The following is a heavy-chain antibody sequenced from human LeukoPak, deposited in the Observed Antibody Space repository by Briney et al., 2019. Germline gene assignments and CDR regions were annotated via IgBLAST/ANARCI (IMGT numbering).Heavy chain of an antibody. V-gene: IGHV3-74*01. J-gene: IGHJ4*02. D-gene: IGHD3-22*01. CDR1: GITLSGYW. Sequence: GGSLRLSCAASGITLSGYWMHWVRQPPGRGLVWVSRINSDGSRTTYSDSVKGRFTISRDNAKNTPYLQMNSLRAEDTAVYYCARDPDLSGYSFFDYWGQGTLVTVSS. CDR3: ARDPDLSGYSFFDY. CDR2: INSDGSRT.